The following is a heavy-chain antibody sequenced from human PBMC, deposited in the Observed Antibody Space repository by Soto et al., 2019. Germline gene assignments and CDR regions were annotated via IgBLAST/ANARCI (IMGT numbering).Heavy chain of an antibody. D-gene: IGHD4-17*01. CDR3: ARDLIGDYGDLARAFDI. J-gene: IGHJ3*02. Sequence: QVQLVQSGAEVKKPGSSVKVSCKASGGTFSSYAISWVRQAPGQGLEWMGGIIPIFGTANYAQKFQGRVTITADESTSTAYMELSSLRSEDTAVYYCARDLIGDYGDLARAFDIWGQGTMVTVSS. CDR1: GGTFSSYA. V-gene: IGHV1-69*01. CDR2: IIPIFGTA.